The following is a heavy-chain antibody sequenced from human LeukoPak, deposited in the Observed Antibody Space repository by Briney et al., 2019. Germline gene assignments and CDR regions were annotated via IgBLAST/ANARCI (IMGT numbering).Heavy chain of an antibody. Sequence: GRSLRLSCAASGFTFSSYAMHWVRQAPGKGLEWVAVISYDGSNKYYADSVKGRFTISRDNSKNTLYLQMNSQRAEDTAVYYCARGDYYGSGSSPFDYWGQGTLVTVSS. CDR2: ISYDGSNK. CDR1: GFTFSSYA. J-gene: IGHJ4*02. D-gene: IGHD3-10*01. V-gene: IGHV3-30*01. CDR3: ARGDYYGSGSSPFDY.